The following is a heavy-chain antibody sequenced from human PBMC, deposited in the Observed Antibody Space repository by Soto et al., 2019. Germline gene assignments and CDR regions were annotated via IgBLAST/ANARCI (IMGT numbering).Heavy chain of an antibody. D-gene: IGHD2-15*01. J-gene: IGHJ6*02. Sequence: QVQLVQSGAEVKKPGSSVRVSCKASGGTLRSHAINWVRQAPGQGLEWMGGISPIFGSPKYAQKFQGRVTSTADESSSTAYMELSSMRSEDTAVYYCAGTLTIPYSPGMDLWGQGSTVTVSS. CDR2: ISPIFGSP. CDR1: GGTLRSHA. V-gene: IGHV1-69*01. CDR3: AGTLTIPYSPGMDL.